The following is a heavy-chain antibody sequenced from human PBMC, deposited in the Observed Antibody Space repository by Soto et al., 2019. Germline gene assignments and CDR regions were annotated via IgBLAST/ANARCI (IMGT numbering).Heavy chain of an antibody. J-gene: IGHJ6*02. Sequence: QVQLVQSGAEVKKPGASVKVSCKASGYTFTSYAMHWVRQAPGQRLEWMGWINAGNGNTKYSQKFQGRVTITRDTSASTAYMELSSLRSEDTAMYYCARDTAYYDFWSGYSAPYGMDVWGQGTTVTVSS. D-gene: IGHD3-3*01. V-gene: IGHV1-3*01. CDR3: ARDTAYYDFWSGYSAPYGMDV. CDR1: GYTFTSYA. CDR2: INAGNGNT.